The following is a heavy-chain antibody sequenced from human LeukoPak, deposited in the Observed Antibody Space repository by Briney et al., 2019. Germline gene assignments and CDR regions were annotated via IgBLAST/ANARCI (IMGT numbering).Heavy chain of an antibody. CDR2: INGAGSGK. CDR3: ARERWLQPDY. Sequence: GALRLSCAASGFEFSIYWMSWVRQAPGKGLEWVANINGAGSGKDYVDSVKGRFTISRDNAKDSLSLQMNSLRVEDTAVYYCARERWLQPDYWGQGILVTVSS. J-gene: IGHJ4*02. D-gene: IGHD5-24*01. CDR1: GFEFSIYW. V-gene: IGHV3-7*01.